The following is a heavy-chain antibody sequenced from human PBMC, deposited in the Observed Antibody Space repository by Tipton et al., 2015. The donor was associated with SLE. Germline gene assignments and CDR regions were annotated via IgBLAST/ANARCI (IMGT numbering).Heavy chain of an antibody. CDR1: GGSISSHY. CDR2: IYYSGST. Sequence: TLSLTCTVSGGSISSHYWSWIRQPPGKGLEWIGYIYYSGSTNYNPSLKSRVTISVDTSKNQFALKLSSVTAADTAVYYCARVLGGKLGYWGQGTLVTVSS. CDR3: ARVLGGKLGY. V-gene: IGHV4-59*11. D-gene: IGHD3-16*01. J-gene: IGHJ4*02.